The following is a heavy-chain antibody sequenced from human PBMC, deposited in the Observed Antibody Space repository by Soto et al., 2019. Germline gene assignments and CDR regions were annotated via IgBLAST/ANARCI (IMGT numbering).Heavy chain of an antibody. J-gene: IGHJ5*01. V-gene: IGHV4-30-4*01. Sequence: SETLSLTCSVSGDSISTVDYSWAWIRQPPGQALEYIGYIYKSATTYYNPSFESRVAISLDTSKSQFSLNVTSVTAADTAVYFCARGRYCLTGRCFPNWFDSWGQGTLVTVSS. CDR1: GDSISTVDYS. CDR2: IYKSATT. CDR3: ARGRYCLTGRCFPNWFDS. D-gene: IGHD2-15*01.